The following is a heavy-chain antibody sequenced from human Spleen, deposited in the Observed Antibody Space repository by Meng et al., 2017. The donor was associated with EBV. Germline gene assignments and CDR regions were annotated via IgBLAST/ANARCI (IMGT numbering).Heavy chain of an antibody. J-gene: IGHJ4*02. Sequence: QVQLVQSGAEVKKPGASVKVSCKASEYSFNDYYIHWLRQAPGQGLEWMGRINPNSGATKYADDFQDRVTMTSDTSIKTAFMELRSLRSDDMAVYYCARDVSPATLYFFDFWGQGTLGTVSS. CDR1: EYSFNDYY. V-gene: IGHV1-2*06. CDR2: INPNSGAT. CDR3: ARDVSPATLYFFDF.